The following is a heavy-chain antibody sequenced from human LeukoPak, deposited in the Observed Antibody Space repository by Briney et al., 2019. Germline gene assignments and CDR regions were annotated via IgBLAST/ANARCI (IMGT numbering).Heavy chain of an antibody. V-gene: IGHV3-11*01. CDR3: AKEAMVRGVMGDY. J-gene: IGHJ4*02. D-gene: IGHD3-10*01. CDR2: ISSSGSTI. Sequence: GGSLRLSCAASGFTFSDYYMSWIRQAPGKGLEWVSSISSSGSTIYYADSVKGRFTISRDNSKNTLYLQMNSLRAEDTAVYYCAKEAMVRGVMGDYWGQGTLVTVSS. CDR1: GFTFSDYY.